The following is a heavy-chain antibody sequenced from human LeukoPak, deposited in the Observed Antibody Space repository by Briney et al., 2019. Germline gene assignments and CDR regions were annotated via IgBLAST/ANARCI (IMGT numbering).Heavy chain of an antibody. J-gene: IGHJ4*02. CDR2: INPNSGGT. Sequence: GSSVKVSCKASGYTFTGYYMHWVRQPPAQGLEWMGWINPNSGGTNYAQKFQGRVTMTRDTSISTAYMELSSLRSDDTAVYYCAAGGREGTTSCGIYWGQGTLVTVSS. D-gene: IGHD3-16*01. V-gene: IGHV1-2*02. CDR3: AAGGREGTTSCGIY. CDR1: GYTFTGYY.